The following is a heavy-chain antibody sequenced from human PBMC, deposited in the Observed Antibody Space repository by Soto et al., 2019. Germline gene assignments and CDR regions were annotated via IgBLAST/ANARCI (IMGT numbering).Heavy chain of an antibody. CDR2: IWYDGSNK. CDR1: GFTFSSYG. J-gene: IGHJ4*02. V-gene: IGHV3-33*01. CDR3: AREKARWYYFDY. Sequence: QVQLVESGGGVVQPGRALRLYCAASGFTFSSYGMHWVRQAPGKGLERAAVIWYDGSNKYYADSVKGRFTISRDNSKNTLYLQMNSLRAEDTAVYYCAREKARWYYFDYWGQGTLVTVSS. D-gene: IGHD6-6*01.